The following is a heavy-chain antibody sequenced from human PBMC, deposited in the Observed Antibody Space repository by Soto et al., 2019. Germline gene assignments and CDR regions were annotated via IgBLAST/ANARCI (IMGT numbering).Heavy chain of an antibody. J-gene: IGHJ4*02. V-gene: IGHV1-69*08. D-gene: IGHD6-13*01. CDR3: ARDGYSSSWSNY. CDR1: GGTFSSYT. CDR2: IIPILGIA. Sequence: QVQLVQSGAEVKKPGSSVKVSCKASGGTFSSYTISWVRQAPGQGLEWMRRIIPILGIANYAQKFQGRVTITADKSTSTAYMELSSLRSEDTAVYYCARDGYSSSWSNYWGQGTLVTVSS.